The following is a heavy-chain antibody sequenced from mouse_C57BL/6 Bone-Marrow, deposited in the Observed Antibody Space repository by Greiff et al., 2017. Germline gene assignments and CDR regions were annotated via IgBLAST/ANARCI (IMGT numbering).Heavy chain of an antibody. J-gene: IGHJ2*01. CDR3: TRDGSSYAFDY. Sequence: QVQLQQPGAELVRPGTSVKLSCKASGYTFTSYWMHWVKQRPGQGLEWIGVIDPSDSYTNYHQTFKGKAKLTVDTSSRPAYMQLSSLTSEDSAVYYCTRDGSSYAFDYWGQGTTLTVSS. V-gene: IGHV1-59*01. D-gene: IGHD1-1*01. CDR1: GYTFTSYW. CDR2: IDPSDSYT.